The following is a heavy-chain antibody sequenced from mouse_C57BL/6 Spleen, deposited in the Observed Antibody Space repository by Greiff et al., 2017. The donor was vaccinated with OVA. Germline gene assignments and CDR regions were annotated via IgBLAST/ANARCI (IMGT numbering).Heavy chain of an antibody. CDR2: ISYSGST. J-gene: IGHJ1*03. CDR3: ARSDDGYFWYFDV. V-gene: IGHV3-8*01. D-gene: IGHD2-3*01. Sequence: EVHLVESGPGLAKPSQTLSLTCSVTGYSITSDYWNWIRKFPGNKLEYMGYISYSGSTYYNPSLKSRISITRDTSKNQYYLQLNSVTTEDTATYYCARSDDGYFWYFDVWGTGTTVTVSS. CDR1: GYSITSDY.